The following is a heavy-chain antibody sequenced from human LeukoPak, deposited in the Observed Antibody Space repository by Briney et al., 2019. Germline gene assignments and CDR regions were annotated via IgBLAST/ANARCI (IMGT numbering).Heavy chain of an antibody. CDR1: GFTFSSYS. J-gene: IGHJ4*02. D-gene: IGHD3-10*01. Sequence: GGSLRLSCAASGFTFSSYSMNWVRQAPGKGLVWVSRISSEGSSISYADSVKGRFTISRDNAKNTLYLQMNSLRAEDTAVYYCAKIPPRGVDPSGFYWGQGTLVTVSS. CDR2: ISSEGSSI. V-gene: IGHV3-74*01. CDR3: AKIPPRGVDPSGFY.